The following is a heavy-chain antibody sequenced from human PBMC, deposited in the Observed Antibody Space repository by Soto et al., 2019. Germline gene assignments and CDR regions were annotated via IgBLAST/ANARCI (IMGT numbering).Heavy chain of an antibody. CDR3: TLTVPNSSSAYYYYGMDV. D-gene: IGHD1-20*01. J-gene: IGHJ6*02. V-gene: IGHV3-73*02. CDR2: IRSKANSYAT. Sequence: EVQLVESGGGLVQPGGSLKLSCAASGFTFSGSAMHWVRQASGKGLEWVGRIRSKANSYATAYAASVKGRFTISRDDSKNTAYLQMNSLKTEDTAVYYCTLTVPNSSSAYYYYGMDVWGQGTTVTVSS. CDR1: GFTFSGSA.